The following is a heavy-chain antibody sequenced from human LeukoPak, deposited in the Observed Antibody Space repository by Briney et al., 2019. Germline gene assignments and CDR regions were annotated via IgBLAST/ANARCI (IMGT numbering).Heavy chain of an antibody. CDR2: IRPGGGGT. D-gene: IGHD5-12*01. CDR1: GNSN. V-gene: IGHV1-46*01. J-gene: IGHJ4*02. Sequence: ASVKVSCKASGNSNIHWVRQTPGQGPEWMGLIRPGGGGTSYAQKFQGRVTMTRDRSTSIVHMELSSLRSEDTAVYFCASGGYDWDAYDYWGQGTPVTVSS. CDR3: ASGGYDWDAYDY.